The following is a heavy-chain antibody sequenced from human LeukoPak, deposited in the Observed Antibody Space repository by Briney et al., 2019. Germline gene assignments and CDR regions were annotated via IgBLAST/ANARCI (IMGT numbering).Heavy chain of an antibody. CDR1: GGTFSSYA. Sequence: SVTVSCKASGGTFSSYAISWVRQAPGQGLEWMGRIIPILGIANYAQKFQGRVTITADKSTSTAYMELSSLRPEDTAVYYCARGAPSSSWYNWFDPWGQGTLVTVSS. CDR2: IIPILGIA. J-gene: IGHJ5*02. CDR3: ARGAPSSSWYNWFDP. V-gene: IGHV1-69*04. D-gene: IGHD6-13*01.